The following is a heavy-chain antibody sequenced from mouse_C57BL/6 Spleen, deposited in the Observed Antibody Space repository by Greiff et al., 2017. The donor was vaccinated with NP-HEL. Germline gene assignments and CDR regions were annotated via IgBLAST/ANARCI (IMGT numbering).Heavy chain of an antibody. D-gene: IGHD1-1*01. CDR2: INPGSGGT. V-gene: IGHV1-54*01. J-gene: IGHJ2*01. CDR1: GYAFTNYL. Sequence: VQLQQSGAELVRPGTSVKVSCKASGYAFTNYLIEWVKQRPGQGLEWIGVINPGSGGTNYNEKFKGKATLTADKSSSTAYMQLSSLTSEDSAVYFCARSGYGSRYYWGQGTTLTVSS. CDR3: ARSGYGSRYY.